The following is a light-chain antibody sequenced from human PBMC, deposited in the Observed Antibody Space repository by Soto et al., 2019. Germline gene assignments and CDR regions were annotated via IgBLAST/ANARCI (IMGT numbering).Light chain of an antibody. Sequence: IQMTQSPSSLSASVGDRVTIICRASQSVSTRLAWYQQKPGKAPKVLIYDASSWAGGVPSRFTGSGSGTEFTLTISSLQPDDFATYYCQHYNSYSEAFGQGTKVDVK. CDR3: QHYNSYSEA. V-gene: IGKV1-5*02. CDR2: DAS. J-gene: IGKJ1*01. CDR1: QSVSTR.